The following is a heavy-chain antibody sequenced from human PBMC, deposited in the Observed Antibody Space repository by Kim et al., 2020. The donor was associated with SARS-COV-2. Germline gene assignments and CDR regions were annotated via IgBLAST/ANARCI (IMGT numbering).Heavy chain of an antibody. CDR1: GFTFGDYA. D-gene: IGHD3-3*01. Sequence: GGSLRLSCAASGFTFGDYAMHWVRQAPGKGLEWVSGISWNSGSIGYADSVKGRFTISRDNAKNTLYLQMNSLRDEDTALYYCAKDRREWLSYYYYYYMDVCGKGGTLTVSS. J-gene: IGHJ6*03. V-gene: IGHV3-9*01. CDR2: ISWNSGSI. CDR3: AKDRREWLSYYYYYYMDV.